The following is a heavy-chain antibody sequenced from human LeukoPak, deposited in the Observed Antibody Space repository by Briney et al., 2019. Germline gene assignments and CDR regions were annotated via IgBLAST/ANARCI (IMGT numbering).Heavy chain of an antibody. CDR2: ISGCGGST. D-gene: IGHD3-10*02. Sequence: PGGSLRLSCAASGFTFSSYAMSWVRQAPGKGLEWVSAISGCGGSTYYADSVKGRFTISRDNSKNTLYLQMNSLRAEDTAVYYCAAPGRNGDYVQFDFWGQGTLVTVSS. V-gene: IGHV3-23*01. CDR3: AAPGRNGDYVQFDF. J-gene: IGHJ4*02. CDR1: GFTFSSYA.